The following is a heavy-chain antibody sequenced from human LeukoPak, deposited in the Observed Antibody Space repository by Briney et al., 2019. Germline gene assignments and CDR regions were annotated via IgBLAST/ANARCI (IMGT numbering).Heavy chain of an antibody. D-gene: IGHD3-16*02. CDR1: GGSISSGGYS. V-gene: IGHV4-61*08. CDR3: ARGPTYYDYVWGSYRLDY. J-gene: IGHJ4*02. Sequence: SETLSLTCAVSGGSISSGGYSWSWIRQPPGKGLEWIGYIYYSGSTYYNPSLKSRVSMSVDTSKNQFSLKLSSVTAADTAVYYCARGPTYYDYVWGSYRLDYWGQGTLVTVSS. CDR2: IYYSGST.